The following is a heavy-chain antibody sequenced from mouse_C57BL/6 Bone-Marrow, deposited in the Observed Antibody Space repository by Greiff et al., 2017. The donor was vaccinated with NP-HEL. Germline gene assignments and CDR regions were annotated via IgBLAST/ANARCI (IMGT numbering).Heavy chain of an antibody. D-gene: IGHD2-4*01. Sequence: VQLQQPGAELVRPGTSVKLSCKASGYTFTSYWMHWVKQRPGQGLEWIGVIDPSDSYTNYNQKFKGKATLTVDTSSSTAYMQLSSLTSEDSAVYYCARDDYDGYYFDYWGQGTTLTVSS. CDR2: IDPSDSYT. CDR1: GYTFTSYW. J-gene: IGHJ2*01. CDR3: ARDDYDGYYFDY. V-gene: IGHV1-59*01.